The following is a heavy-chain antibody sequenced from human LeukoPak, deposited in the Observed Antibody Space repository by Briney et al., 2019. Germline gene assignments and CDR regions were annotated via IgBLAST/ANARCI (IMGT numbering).Heavy chain of an antibody. CDR1: GFTFTDAW. V-gene: IGHV3-15*01. Sequence: GGSLRLSCVASGFTFTDAWMTWVRQTPGKGLEWVGLIKTETDGGTTDYAAPVKGRFTISRDDSKNTLYLQMNSLKTEDTAVYYCTTGDIVVVVAAADAFDIWGQGTMVTVSS. CDR3: TTGDIVVVVAAADAFDI. D-gene: IGHD2-15*01. J-gene: IGHJ3*02. CDR2: IKTETDGGTT.